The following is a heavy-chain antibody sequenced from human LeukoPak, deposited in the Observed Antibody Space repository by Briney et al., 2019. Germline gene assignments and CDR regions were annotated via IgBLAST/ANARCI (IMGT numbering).Heavy chain of an antibody. V-gene: IGHV3-48*03. CDR2: ISSSGSTI. CDR1: GFTFSSYE. CDR3: AGVGALRYFDY. D-gene: IGHD3-10*01. Sequence: GGSLRLSCAASGFTFSSYEMNWVRQAPGKGLEWVSYISSSGSTISYADSVKGRFTISRDNAKNSLYLQMNSLRAEDTAVYYCAGVGALRYFDYWGQGTLVTVSS. J-gene: IGHJ4*02.